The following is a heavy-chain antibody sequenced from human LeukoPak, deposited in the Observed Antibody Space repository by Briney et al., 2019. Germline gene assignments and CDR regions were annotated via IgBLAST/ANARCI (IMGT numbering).Heavy chain of an antibody. CDR2: INHSGST. CDR3: ARTSMVVTGDAFDI. V-gene: IGHV4-34*01. CDR1: GGSFSGYY. Sequence: SETLSLTCAVYGGSFSGYYWSWIRQPPGKGLEWIGEINHSGSTNYNPSLKSRVTISVDTSKNQFSLKLSSVTAADTAVYYCARTSMVVTGDAFDIWGQGTVVTVSS. D-gene: IGHD4/OR15-4a*01. J-gene: IGHJ3*02.